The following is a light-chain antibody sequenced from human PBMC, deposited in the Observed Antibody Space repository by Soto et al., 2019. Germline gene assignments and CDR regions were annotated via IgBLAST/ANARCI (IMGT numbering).Light chain of an antibody. Sequence: SALTQPPSASGSPGQSVTISCTGTSSDVGGYNYVSWYQQHPGNAPKLMIYEVTKRASGVPDRFSGSKSGNTASLTVSGLQAEDEADYYCSSYAGSNNYVFGTGTKLTVL. V-gene: IGLV2-8*01. J-gene: IGLJ1*01. CDR2: EVT. CDR1: SSDVGGYNY. CDR3: SSYAGSNNYV.